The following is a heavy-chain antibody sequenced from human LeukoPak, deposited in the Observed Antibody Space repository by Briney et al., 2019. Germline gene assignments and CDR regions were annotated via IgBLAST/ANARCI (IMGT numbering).Heavy chain of an antibody. D-gene: IGHD5-18*01. CDR2: IYYSGST. Sequence: TPSETLSLTCTVSGGSISSYYWSWIRQPPGKGLEWIGYIYYSGSTNYNPSLKSRVTISVDTSKNQFSLKLSSVTAADTAVYYCARSGYSYGADAVDIWGQGTMVTVSS. V-gene: IGHV4-59*01. J-gene: IGHJ3*02. CDR3: ARSGYSYGADAVDI. CDR1: GGSISSYY.